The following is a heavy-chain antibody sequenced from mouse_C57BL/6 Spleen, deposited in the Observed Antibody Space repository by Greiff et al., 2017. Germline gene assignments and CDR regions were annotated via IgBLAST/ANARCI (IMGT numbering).Heavy chain of an antibody. J-gene: IGHJ4*01. Sequence: EVMLVESGGGLVQPKGSLKLSCAASGFSFNTYAMNWVRQAPGKGLEWVARIRSKSNNYATYYADSVKDRFTISRDDSESMLYLQMNNLKTEDTAMYYCVRNGGTGYDGYAMDYWGQGTSVTVSS. CDR3: VRNGGTGYDGYAMDY. CDR2: IRSKSNNYAT. D-gene: IGHD2-2*01. CDR1: GFSFNTYA. V-gene: IGHV10-1*01.